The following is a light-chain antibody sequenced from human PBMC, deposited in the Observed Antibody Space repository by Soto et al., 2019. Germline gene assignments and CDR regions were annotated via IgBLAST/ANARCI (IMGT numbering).Light chain of an antibody. CDR3: CSYAGSKNGV. CDR2: EVS. V-gene: IGLV2-8*01. Sequence: QSALTQPPSASGSPGQSVTISCTGTSSDVGGYNYVSWYQQHPGKAPKLMIYEVSKRPSGVPDRFSGSKSGNTASLTVSGLQAEDEADYYCCSYAGSKNGVFGTGTKLTFL. CDR1: SSDVGGYNY. J-gene: IGLJ1*01.